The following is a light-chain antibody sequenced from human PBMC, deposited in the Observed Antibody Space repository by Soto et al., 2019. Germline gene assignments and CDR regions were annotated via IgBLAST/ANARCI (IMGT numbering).Light chain of an antibody. Sequence: DIVLSQSPDSLAVSLGERATLNWKSSQSLLYSSNNRNYLAWYQQRSGQPPKLLIYWASSRESGVPDRFSSGSGTDFTLTISSLQAEDVAVYYCQQYYDTPLTFGGGTKVEIK. J-gene: IGKJ4*01. CDR1: QSLLYSSNNRNY. CDR2: WAS. CDR3: QQYYDTPLT. V-gene: IGKV4-1*01.